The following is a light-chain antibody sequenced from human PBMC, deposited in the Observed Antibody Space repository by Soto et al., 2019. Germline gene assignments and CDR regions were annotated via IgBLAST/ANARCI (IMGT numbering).Light chain of an antibody. CDR1: SSGIGTFNL. J-gene: IGLJ2*01. CDR3: YSFAGFNTQ. V-gene: IGLV2-23*02. Sequence: QSALTQPASVSGSPGQSIAISCTGNSSGIGTFNLVSWYQQHPGKAPKLIIYEVNKRPSGISSRFSGFKSGNTASLTISGLQAEDEADYYCYSFAGFNTQFGGGTKLTVL. CDR2: EVN.